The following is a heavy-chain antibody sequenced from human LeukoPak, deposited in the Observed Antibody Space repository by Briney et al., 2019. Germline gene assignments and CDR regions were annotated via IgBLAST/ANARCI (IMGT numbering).Heavy chain of an antibody. CDR3: ARDSSSGSYTAFDI. Sequence: GGSLRLSCAASGFTFSSYSMNWVRQAPGKGLEWVSYISSSSSTIYYADSVKGRFTISRDNAKNSLYLQMNSLRPEDTAVYYCARDSSSGSYTAFDIWGQGTMVTVSS. J-gene: IGHJ3*02. V-gene: IGHV3-48*01. CDR2: ISSSSSTI. CDR1: GFTFSSYS. D-gene: IGHD3-10*01.